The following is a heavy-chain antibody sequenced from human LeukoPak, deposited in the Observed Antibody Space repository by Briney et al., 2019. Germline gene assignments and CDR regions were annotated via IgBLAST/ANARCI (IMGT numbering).Heavy chain of an antibody. Sequence: SETLSLTCAVYGGSFSGYYWSWIRQPPGKGLEWIGEINHSGSTNYNPSLKSRVTISLDTSKNQFSLKLSSVTAADTAVYHCARAYCVGDCSVLHIYFDNWGQGTLVTVSS. CDR2: INHSGST. V-gene: IGHV4-34*01. CDR3: ARAYCVGDCSVLHIYFDN. J-gene: IGHJ4*02. D-gene: IGHD2-21*02. CDR1: GGSFSGYY.